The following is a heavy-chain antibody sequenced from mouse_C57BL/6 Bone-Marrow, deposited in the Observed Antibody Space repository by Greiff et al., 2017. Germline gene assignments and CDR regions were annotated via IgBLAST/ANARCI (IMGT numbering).Heavy chain of an antibody. CDR1: GYSITSGYD. CDR2: ISYSGST. J-gene: IGHJ1*03. D-gene: IGHD1-1*01. Sequence: VQLKESGPGMVKPSQSLSLTCTVTGYSITSGYDWHWIRHFPGNKLEWMGYISYSGSTNYNPSLKSRISITHDTSKNHFFLKLNSVTTEDTATYYCARDYYGSSPWWYFDVWGTGTTVTVSS. CDR3: ARDYYGSSPWWYFDV. V-gene: IGHV3-1*01.